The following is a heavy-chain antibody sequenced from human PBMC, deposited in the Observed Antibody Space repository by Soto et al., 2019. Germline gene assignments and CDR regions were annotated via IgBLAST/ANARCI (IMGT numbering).Heavy chain of an antibody. CDR1: GGSISSYY. CDR3: AGSTVTTAIDY. V-gene: IGHV4-59*01. Sequence: SETPSLTCTVSGGSISSYYWSWIRQPPGKGLEWIGYIYYSGSTNYNPSLKSRVTISVDTSKNQFSLKLSSVTAADTAVYYCAGSTVTTAIDYWGQGTLVTVSS. J-gene: IGHJ4*02. D-gene: IGHD4-17*01. CDR2: IYYSGST.